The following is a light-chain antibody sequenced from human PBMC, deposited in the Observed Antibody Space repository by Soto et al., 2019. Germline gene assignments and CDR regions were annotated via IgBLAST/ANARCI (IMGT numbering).Light chain of an antibody. Sequence: EIVLTQSPATLSLSPGERATLSCRASQSVSSYLGWYQQKPGQAPRLLIYDASNRATGIPARFSGSGSGTDFTLTISSLESDDFSVYYCQQRSNWPLLTFGGGTRVEIK. J-gene: IGKJ4*01. CDR1: QSVSSY. CDR2: DAS. CDR3: QQRSNWPLLT. V-gene: IGKV3-11*01.